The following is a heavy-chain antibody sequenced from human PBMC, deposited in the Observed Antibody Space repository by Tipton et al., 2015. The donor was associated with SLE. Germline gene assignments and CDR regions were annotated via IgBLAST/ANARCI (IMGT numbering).Heavy chain of an antibody. CDR3: AREFGLRWPPGHFDY. Sequence: SGFTFSSYGMHWVRQAPGKGLEWVAVISYDGSNKYYADSVKGRFTISRDNSKNTLYLQMNSLRAEDTAVYYCAREFGLRWPPGHFDYWGQGTLVTVSS. CDR1: GFTFSSYG. D-gene: IGHD5-24*01. V-gene: IGHV3-30*19. J-gene: IGHJ4*02. CDR2: ISYDGSNK.